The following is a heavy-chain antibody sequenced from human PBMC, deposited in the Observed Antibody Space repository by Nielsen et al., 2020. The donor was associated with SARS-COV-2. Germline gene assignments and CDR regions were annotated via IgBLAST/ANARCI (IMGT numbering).Heavy chain of an antibody. Sequence: GESLKISCAASGFTFSSYGMHWVRQAPGKGLEWVAVISYDGSNKYYADSVKGRFTISRDNSKNTLYLQMNSLRAEDTAVYYCAKDVRVGPFDYWGQGTLVTVSS. V-gene: IGHV3-30*18. CDR1: GFTFSSYG. CDR3: AKDVRVGPFDY. J-gene: IGHJ4*02. D-gene: IGHD1-26*01. CDR2: ISYDGSNK.